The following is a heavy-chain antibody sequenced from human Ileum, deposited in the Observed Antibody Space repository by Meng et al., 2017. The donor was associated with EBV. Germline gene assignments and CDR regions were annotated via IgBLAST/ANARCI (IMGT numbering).Heavy chain of an antibody. D-gene: IGHD2-21*01. CDR2: INGGSGNT. J-gene: IGHJ4*02. Sequence: QVQLVQSGAEVKKAGASVKVSCKASGYTFTDYTMHWVRQAPGQRLEWMGWINGGSGNTKYSQKFQGRVTITRDTSASTAYMELSSLRSEDTAVYYCASHALWQQTFDYWGQGTLVTVS. CDR1: GYTFTDYT. V-gene: IGHV1-3*01. CDR3: ASHALWQQTFDY.